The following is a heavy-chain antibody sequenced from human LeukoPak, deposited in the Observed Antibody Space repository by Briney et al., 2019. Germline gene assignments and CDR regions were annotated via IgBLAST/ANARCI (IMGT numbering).Heavy chain of an antibody. CDR2: IYPGNSDT. CDR3: ARRGTGDAFDI. Sequence: GESLKISFKGSGYSFTSYWIGWVRRMPGKGREWMGIIYPGNSDTRYTPSFQAQVTISAAKSISTAYLQWSSLKASDTAMYYCARRGTGDAFDIWGQGTMVTVSS. CDR1: GYSFTSYW. V-gene: IGHV5-51*01. J-gene: IGHJ3*02. D-gene: IGHD3-16*01.